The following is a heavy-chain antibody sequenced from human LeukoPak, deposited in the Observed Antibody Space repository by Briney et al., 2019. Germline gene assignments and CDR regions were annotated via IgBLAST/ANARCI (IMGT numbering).Heavy chain of an antibody. J-gene: IGHJ6*02. CDR3: ARVPPLSTVGYGMDV. CDR1: GYTFTNYA. Sequence: ASVKVSCKASGYTFTNYAMNWVRQAPGQGPEWMGWINTNTGNPTYAQGFTGRFVFSLDTSVSTAYLQISSLKAEDTAVYYCARVPPLSTVGYGMDVWGQGTTVTVSS. V-gene: IGHV7-4-1*02. D-gene: IGHD1-26*01. CDR2: INTNTGNP.